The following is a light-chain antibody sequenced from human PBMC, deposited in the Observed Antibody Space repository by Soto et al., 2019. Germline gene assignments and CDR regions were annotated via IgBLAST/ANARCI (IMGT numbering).Light chain of an antibody. CDR1: QSVSSSY. Sequence: EIVLTQSPGTLSLSPGDRGTLSCRASQSVSSSYLAWYQQKPGQAPRLLIYGASNRATGIPDRFSGSGSGTDFTLTISRLEPEDFAVYYCQQYGSSPSFGQGTKVDIK. J-gene: IGKJ1*01. CDR3: QQYGSSPS. CDR2: GAS. V-gene: IGKV3-20*01.